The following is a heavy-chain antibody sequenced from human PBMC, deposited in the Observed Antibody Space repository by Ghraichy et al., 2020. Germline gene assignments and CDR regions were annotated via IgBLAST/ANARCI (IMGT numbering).Heavy chain of an antibody. D-gene: IGHD3-22*01. Sequence: ASVKVSCKASGYTFTSYYIHWVRQAPGQGLEWMGIINPSGGSTSYAQKFQGRVTMTRDTSTSTVYMELSSLRSEDTAVYYCARDSPYDSSGYYPGSTWGQGTLVTVSS. CDR1: GYTFTSYY. CDR2: INPSGGST. CDR3: ARDSPYDSSGYYPGST. J-gene: IGHJ5*02. V-gene: IGHV1-46*01.